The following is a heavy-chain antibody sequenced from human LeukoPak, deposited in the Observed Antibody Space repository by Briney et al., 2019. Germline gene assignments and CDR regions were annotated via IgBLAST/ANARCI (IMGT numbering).Heavy chain of an antibody. D-gene: IGHD6-19*01. CDR3: ARDRSVAGPPFDY. CDR2: ISSSSSYI. V-gene: IGHV3-21*01. CDR1: GLTFSSYS. Sequence: GGSLRLSCAASGLTFSSYSMNWVRQAPGKGLEWVSSISSSSSYIYYADSVKGRFPISRDNAKNSLYLQMTSLRAEDTAVYYCARDRSVAGPPFDYWGQGTLVTVSS. J-gene: IGHJ4*02.